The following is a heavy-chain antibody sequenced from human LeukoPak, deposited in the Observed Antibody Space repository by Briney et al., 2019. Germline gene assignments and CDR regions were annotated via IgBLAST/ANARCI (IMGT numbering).Heavy chain of an antibody. CDR3: ARCLWSGYSALNYYYYGMDV. CDR1: GCTFSSYA. V-gene: IGHV1-69*01. J-gene: IGHJ6*02. Sequence: SLTVSCKASGCTFSSYAISWVRQAPGQGLKWMGGIIPIFGTANYAQKFQGRVTITADESTSTAYMELSSLRSEDTAVYYCARCLWSGYSALNYYYYGMDVWGQGTTVTVSS. CDR2: IIPIFGTA. D-gene: IGHD3-3*01.